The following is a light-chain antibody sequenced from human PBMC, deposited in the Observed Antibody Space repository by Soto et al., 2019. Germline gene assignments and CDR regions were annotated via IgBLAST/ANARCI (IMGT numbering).Light chain of an antibody. CDR1: SSDVGGYNF. J-gene: IGLJ2*01. CDR2: EVI. CDR3: SSYTSSSTVV. Sequence: QSALTQPPSASGSPGQSVTISCTGTSSDVGGYNFVSWYQHHPGEAPKLMIYEVIKRPSGVPDRFSGSKSGNTASLTVSGLQAEDEADYYCSSYTSSSTVVFGGGTKLTVL. V-gene: IGLV2-8*01.